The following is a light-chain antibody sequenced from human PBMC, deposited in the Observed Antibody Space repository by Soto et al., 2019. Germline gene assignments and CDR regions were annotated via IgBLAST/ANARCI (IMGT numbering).Light chain of an antibody. CDR1: QGIRND. J-gene: IGKJ1*01. CDR2: AAT. CDR3: LQDYNYPRT. V-gene: IGKV1-6*02. Sequence: IQMTQSPSSLSASVGDRVTITCRASQGIRNDLGWYQQKPGEAPNLLIYAATSLRSGVPSRFSGSGSGTDFTLTISSRQPEDFATYYCLQDYNYPRTFGQGTKVEV.